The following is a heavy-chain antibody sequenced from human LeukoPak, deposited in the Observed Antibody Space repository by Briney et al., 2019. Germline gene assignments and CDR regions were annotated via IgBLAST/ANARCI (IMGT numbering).Heavy chain of an antibody. D-gene: IGHD6-19*01. CDR2: IHPGDSDT. CDR1: QYTFTSSW. J-gene: IGHJ4*02. Sequence: GESLRISCKDSQYTFTSSWIAWVRQMPGKGLEWMGIIHPGDSDTRYSPSFEGHVTISADKSTGTAYLQWSSLKASDTAMYSCARLHYPQWLDLLFDSWGQGTLVTVSS. V-gene: IGHV5-51*01. CDR3: ARLHYPQWLDLLFDS.